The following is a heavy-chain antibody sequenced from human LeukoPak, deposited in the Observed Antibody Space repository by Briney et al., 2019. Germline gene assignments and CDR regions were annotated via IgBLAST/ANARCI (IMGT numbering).Heavy chain of an antibody. J-gene: IGHJ4*02. Sequence: GGSLRLSCATSSFTFSTYAMHWVRQAPGKGLEWVALISYDGSSKYYADSVKGRFTISRDNSKNTLYLQMNSLRAEDTAVYYCARLSGIIGYWGQGTLVTVSS. CDR3: ARLSGIIGY. V-gene: IGHV3-30*14. CDR1: SFTFSTYA. CDR2: ISYDGSSK. D-gene: IGHD3-10*01.